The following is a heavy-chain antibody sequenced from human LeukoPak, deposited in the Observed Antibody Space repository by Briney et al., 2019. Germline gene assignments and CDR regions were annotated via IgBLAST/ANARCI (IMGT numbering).Heavy chain of an antibody. Sequence: VASVKVSCKASGYTFTDYYMHWVRQATGQGLEWMGWMNPNSGNTGYAQKFQGRVAITRNTSISTAYMELSSLRSEDTSVYYCARGTAPGPYYYYYMDVWGKGTTVTVSS. J-gene: IGHJ6*03. CDR1: GYTFTDYY. CDR2: MNPNSGNT. D-gene: IGHD5-18*01. CDR3: ARGTAPGPYYYYYMDV. V-gene: IGHV1-8*03.